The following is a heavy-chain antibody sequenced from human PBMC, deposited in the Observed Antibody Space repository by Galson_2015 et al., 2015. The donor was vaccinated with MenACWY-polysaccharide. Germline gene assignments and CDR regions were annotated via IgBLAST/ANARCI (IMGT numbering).Heavy chain of an antibody. CDR3: ARRDSSTWFGWYFDL. V-gene: IGHV5-51*01. D-gene: IGHD6-13*01. J-gene: IGHJ2*01. CDR2: YAGDSDT. Sequence: YAGDSDTGYSPSFQGQVTISVDKSISTAYLQWSGLRASDTAVYYCARRDSSTWFGWYFDLWGRGTLVTVSS.